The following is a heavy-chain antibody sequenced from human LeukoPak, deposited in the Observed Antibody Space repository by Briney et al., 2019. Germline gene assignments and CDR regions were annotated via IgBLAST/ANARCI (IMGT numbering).Heavy chain of an antibody. CDR3: AREDDHNTNDC. D-gene: IGHD5-24*01. V-gene: IGHV3-7*01. CDR2: IQPDGSGA. J-gene: IGHJ4*02. Sequence: GGSLRLSGVTSGFTFRGYWMSWFRQAPGKGLEWVGNIQPDGSGAFYVDAMRGRFTISRDNAQNSLYLQINSLRAEDTAVYYCAREDDHNTNDCWGQGTLVTVSS. CDR1: GFTFRGYW.